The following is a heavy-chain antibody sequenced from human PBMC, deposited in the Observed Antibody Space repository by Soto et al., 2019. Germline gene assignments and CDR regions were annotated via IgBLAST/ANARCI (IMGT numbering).Heavy chain of an antibody. CDR2: ISYDGSKT. Sequence: QVQLVESGGGVVQPGRSLRLSCAASGFTFSSYGMHWVRQAPGKGLEWVAVISYDGSKTYYADSVKGRFTIYRDNSKNTLYLQMNSLSAEDTAVYYCAKESVVVITDYWGQGTLVTVSS. CDR1: GFTFSSYG. J-gene: IGHJ4*02. D-gene: IGHD3-22*01. V-gene: IGHV3-30*18. CDR3: AKESVVVITDY.